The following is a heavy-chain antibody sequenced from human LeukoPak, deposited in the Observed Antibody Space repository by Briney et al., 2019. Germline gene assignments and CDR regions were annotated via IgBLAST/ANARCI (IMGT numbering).Heavy chain of an antibody. CDR1: GFTFSSYS. CDR3: ARVGRDYSSSSPPDY. CDR2: ISSSSSYI. J-gene: IGHJ4*02. V-gene: IGHV3-21*01. D-gene: IGHD6-6*01. Sequence: PGGSLRLSCAASGFTFSSYSMNWVRQAPGKGLEWVSSISSSSSYIYYADSVRGRFTISRDNAKNTLYLQMNSLRAEDTAMYYCARVGRDYSSSSPPDYWGQGTLVTVSS.